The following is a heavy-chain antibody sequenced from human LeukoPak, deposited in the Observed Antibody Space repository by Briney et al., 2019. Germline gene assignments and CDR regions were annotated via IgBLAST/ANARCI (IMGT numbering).Heavy chain of an antibody. J-gene: IGHJ4*02. CDR2: ISGSGSTK. CDR3: ARVEGNIVTTTEGYFDY. V-gene: IGHV3-21*04. CDR1: GFTFSSYG. D-gene: IGHD5-12*01. Sequence: PGGSLRLSCAASGFTFSSYGMSWVRQAPGKGLEWVSAISGSGSTKYYADSVKGRFTISRDNAKNSLFLQMNSLRAEDTAVYYCARVEGNIVTTTEGYFDYWGQGTLVTVSS.